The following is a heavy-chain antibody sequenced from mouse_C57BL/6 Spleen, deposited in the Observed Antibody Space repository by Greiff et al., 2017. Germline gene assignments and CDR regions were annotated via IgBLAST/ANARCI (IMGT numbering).Heavy chain of an antibody. V-gene: IGHV5-16*01. Sequence: EVKLVESEGGLVQPGSSMKLSCTASGFTFSDYYMAWVRQVPEKGLEWVANINYDGSSTYYLDSLKSRFIISRDNAKNILYLQMSSLKSEDTATYYCARVDDYDYFDYWGQGTTLTVSS. J-gene: IGHJ2*01. CDR2: INYDGSST. CDR3: ARVDDYDYFDY. CDR1: GFTFSDYY. D-gene: IGHD2-4*01.